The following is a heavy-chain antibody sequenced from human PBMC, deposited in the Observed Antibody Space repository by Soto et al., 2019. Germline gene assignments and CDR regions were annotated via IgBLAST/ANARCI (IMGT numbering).Heavy chain of an antibody. J-gene: IGHJ4*02. CDR2: ISAYNGNT. CDR3: ARDLLDYGGNSGSPFDY. D-gene: IGHD4-17*01. Sequence: ASVKVSCKASGYTFTSYGISWVRQAPGQGLEWMGWISAYNGNTNYAQKLQGRVTMTTDTSTSTAYMELRSLRSDDTAVYYCARDLLDYGGNSGSPFDYWGQGTLVTVSS. V-gene: IGHV1-18*01. CDR1: GYTFTSYG.